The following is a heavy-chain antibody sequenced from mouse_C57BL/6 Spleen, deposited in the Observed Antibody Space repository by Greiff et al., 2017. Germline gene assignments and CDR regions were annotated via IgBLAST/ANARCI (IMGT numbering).Heavy chain of an antibody. Sequence: EVMLVESVAELVRPGASVKLSCTASGFNIKNTYMHWVKQRPEQGLEWIGRIDPANGNTKYAPKFQGRATITADTSSNTAYLQLSSLTSEDTAIYYCARGGYYGSSSYYFDYWGQGTTLTVSS. CDR2: IDPANGNT. D-gene: IGHD1-1*01. V-gene: IGHV14-3*01. CDR3: ARGGYYGSSSYYFDY. J-gene: IGHJ2*01. CDR1: GFNIKNTY.